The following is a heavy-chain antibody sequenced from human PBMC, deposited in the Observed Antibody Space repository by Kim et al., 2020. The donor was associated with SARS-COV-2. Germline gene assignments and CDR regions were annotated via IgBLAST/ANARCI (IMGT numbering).Heavy chain of an antibody. CDR2: MSYDGRNK. D-gene: IGHD5-18*01. J-gene: IGHJ4*02. CDR1: GFTFSPYD. CDR3: AKEDGYSAFDY. V-gene: IGHV3-30*18. Sequence: GGSLRLSCAASGFTFSPYDIHWVRQAPGKGLEWVGLMSYDGRNKYYADSVKGRFTISRDNSKNTLYLQMNSLRAEDTALYYCAKEDGYSAFDYWGQGTLV.